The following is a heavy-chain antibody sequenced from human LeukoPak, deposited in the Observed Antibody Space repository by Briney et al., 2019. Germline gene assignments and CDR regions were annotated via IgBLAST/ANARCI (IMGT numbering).Heavy chain of an antibody. J-gene: IGHJ4*02. CDR3: ARRTWAYYGSGSYYNDY. Sequence: SETLSLTCAVYGGSFNGYYWSWIRQPPGKGLEWIGEINHSGSTNYNPSLKSRVTISVDTSKNQFSLKLSSVTAADTAVYYCARRTWAYYGSGSYYNDYWGQGTLVTVSS. V-gene: IGHV4-34*01. CDR1: GGSFNGYY. D-gene: IGHD3-10*01. CDR2: INHSGST.